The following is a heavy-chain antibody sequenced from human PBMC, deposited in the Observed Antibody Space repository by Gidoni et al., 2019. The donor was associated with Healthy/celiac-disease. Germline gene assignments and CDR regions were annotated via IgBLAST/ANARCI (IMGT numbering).Heavy chain of an antibody. V-gene: IGHV3-21*01. J-gene: IGHJ4*02. Sequence: EVQLVESGGGLVKPGGSLRLSCAASGFTFSSYSMNWVRQAPGKGLEWVSSISSSSSYIYYADSVKGRFTISRDNAKNSLYLQMNSLRAEDTAVYYCARDLGYSGYDYDYWGQGTLVTVSS. CDR2: ISSSSSYI. CDR3: ARDLGYSGYDYDY. CDR1: GFTFSSYS. D-gene: IGHD5-12*01.